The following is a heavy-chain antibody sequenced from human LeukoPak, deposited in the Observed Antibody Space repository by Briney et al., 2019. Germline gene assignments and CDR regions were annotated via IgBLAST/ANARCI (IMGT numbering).Heavy chain of an antibody. CDR2: INPNSGDT. CDR3: ARVSVIKQYKGSPDYFAS. Sequence: ASVKVSCKTSGYTCSDYYIHWIRHAPAQGLEWVGCINPNSGDTDYAQTFQGRVTVTRDTSISTAYMERVRLRSEDTAVYYGARVSVIKQYKGSPDYFASWGQGTLLTVSS. J-gene: IGHJ4*01. V-gene: IGHV1-2*02. CDR1: GYTCSDYY. D-gene: IGHD1-26*01.